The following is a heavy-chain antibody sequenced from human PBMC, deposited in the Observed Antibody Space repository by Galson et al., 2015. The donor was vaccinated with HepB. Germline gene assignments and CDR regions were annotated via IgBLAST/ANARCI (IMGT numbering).Heavy chain of an antibody. Sequence: SVKVSCKASGDSFTSPDINWVRQSTGQGLEWMGWVNPYSGNTKFSDMFQDRVTMTINTRMSTAYMELTNLRPDDTAMYFCATKGRARGFENWGQGTLVTVSS. V-gene: IGHV1-8*01. CDR3: ATKGRARGFEN. CDR1: GDSFTSPD. CDR2: VNPYSGNT. D-gene: IGHD1-26*01. J-gene: IGHJ4*02.